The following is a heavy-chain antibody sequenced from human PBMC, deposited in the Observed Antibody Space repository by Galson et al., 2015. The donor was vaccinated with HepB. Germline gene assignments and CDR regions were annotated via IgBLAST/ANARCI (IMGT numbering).Heavy chain of an antibody. CDR3: AKCLSPGGIIRFLEWLLPPDYYYGMDV. V-gene: IGHV3-23*01. Sequence: SLRLSCAASGFTFSSYAMSWVRQAPGKGLEWVSAISGSGGSTYYADSVKGRFTISRDNSKNTLYLQMNSLRAEDTAVYYCAKCLSPGGIIRFLEWLLPPDYYYGMDVWGQGTTVTVSS. CDR1: GFTFSSYA. J-gene: IGHJ6*02. CDR2: ISGSGGST. D-gene: IGHD3-3*01.